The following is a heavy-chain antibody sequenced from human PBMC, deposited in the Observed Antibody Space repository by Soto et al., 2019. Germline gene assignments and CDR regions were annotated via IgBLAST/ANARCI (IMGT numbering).Heavy chain of an antibody. V-gene: IGHV4-59*01. Sequence: SETLSLTCTVSGGSICSYSWSWVRQPPGKGLEWIGYIYYSGSTNYNPSLKSRVTISVDTSKNQFSLKLSSVTAADTAVYYCARVWYNWIYWYFDLWGRGTLVTVSS. CDR3: ARVWYNWIYWYFDL. CDR2: IYYSGST. J-gene: IGHJ2*01. CDR1: GGSICSYS. D-gene: IGHD1-20*01.